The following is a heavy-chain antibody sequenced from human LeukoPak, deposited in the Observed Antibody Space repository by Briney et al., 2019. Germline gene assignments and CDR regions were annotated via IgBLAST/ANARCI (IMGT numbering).Heavy chain of an antibody. D-gene: IGHD4-17*01. J-gene: IGHJ4*02. CDR1: GFTFSDYT. CDR3: ARAKLYGSDPYFDY. Sequence: GGSLRLSCVVSGFTFSDYTINWVRQAPGKGLEWVSSISSSSLHISYADSLKGRFTISRDNGKNSLYLQMNSLRADGTAIYYCARAKLYGSDPYFDYWGQGTLVTVSS. CDR2: ISSSSLHI. V-gene: IGHV3-21*01.